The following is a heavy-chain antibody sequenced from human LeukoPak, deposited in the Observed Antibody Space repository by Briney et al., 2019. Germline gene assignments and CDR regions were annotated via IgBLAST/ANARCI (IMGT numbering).Heavy chain of an antibody. Sequence: GGSLRLSCVASGFTFSHYGIHWVRQAPGKGLEWVAVISSDGSNENYADPVKGRFTISRDNSKNTVYLQMNSLRTVDTAVYYCAKDAPSNSSSWSGPFDYWGQGTLVTVSS. CDR3: AKDAPSNSSSWSGPFDY. D-gene: IGHD6-13*01. J-gene: IGHJ4*02. CDR1: GFTFSHYG. V-gene: IGHV3-30*18. CDR2: ISSDGSNE.